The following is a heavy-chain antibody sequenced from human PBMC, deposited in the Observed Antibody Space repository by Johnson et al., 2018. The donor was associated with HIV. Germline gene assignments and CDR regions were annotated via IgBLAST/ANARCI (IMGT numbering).Heavy chain of an antibody. D-gene: IGHD3-16*01. V-gene: IGHV3-20*04. Sequence: VQLVESGGGVVRPGGSLRLFCEASGFTFDDYGMRWVRQAPGKGLEWVSGINWNGGTTGYADPVTGTFTISRDNAKNSLSLQMSSLRAEYTAVYYCAKGFRGLGVPDAFDIWGQGTMVTVSS. CDR1: GFTFDDYG. CDR2: INWNGGTT. CDR3: AKGFRGLGVPDAFDI. J-gene: IGHJ3*02.